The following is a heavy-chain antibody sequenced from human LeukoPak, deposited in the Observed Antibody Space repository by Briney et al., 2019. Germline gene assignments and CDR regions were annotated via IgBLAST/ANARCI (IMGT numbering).Heavy chain of an antibody. CDR3: ARGGGMRSWYDFDY. CDR2: IKEAGSEK. V-gene: IGHV3-7*04. J-gene: IGHJ4*02. CDR1: GFTFSNYW. Sequence: GGSLRLSCAASGFTFSNYWMSWIRQAPGKGLEFMANIKEAGSEKYYVDSVKGRFTISRDNDKNSVHLQMNNLRAEDTAVYYCARGGGMRSWYDFDYWGQGILVTVSS. D-gene: IGHD6-13*01.